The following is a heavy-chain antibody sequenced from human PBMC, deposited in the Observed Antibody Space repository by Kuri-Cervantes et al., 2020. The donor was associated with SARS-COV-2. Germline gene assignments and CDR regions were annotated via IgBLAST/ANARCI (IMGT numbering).Heavy chain of an antibody. Sequence: SGPTLVKPTQTLTLTCTFSGLPLSTSGVGVGWIRQPPGKALEWLALIYWNDDKRYSPSLKSRLTITKDTSKNQVVLTMTNMDPVDTATYYCAHTQLLWFGELLGYFDYWGQGTLVTVSS. CDR3: AHTQLLWFGELLGYFDY. CDR2: IYWNDDK. V-gene: IGHV2-5*01. D-gene: IGHD3-10*01. J-gene: IGHJ4*02. CDR1: GLPLSTSGVG.